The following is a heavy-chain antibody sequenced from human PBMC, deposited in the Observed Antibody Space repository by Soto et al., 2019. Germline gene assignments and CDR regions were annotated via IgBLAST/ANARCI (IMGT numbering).Heavy chain of an antibody. CDR1: GYTFTGYY. D-gene: IGHD3-3*01. Sequence: GASVKVSCKASGYTFTGYYMHWVRQAPGQGLDGMGWINPNSGGTNYAQKFQGRVTMTRDTSISTAYMELSRLRSDDTAVYYCARGVFRFLESLIQSSYYYGMDVWGQGTTVTVSS. J-gene: IGHJ6*02. CDR2: INPNSGGT. V-gene: IGHV1-2*02. CDR3: ARGVFRFLESLIQSSYYYGMDV.